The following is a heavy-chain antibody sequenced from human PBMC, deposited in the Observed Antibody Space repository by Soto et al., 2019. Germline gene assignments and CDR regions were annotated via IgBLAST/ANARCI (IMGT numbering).Heavy chain of an antibody. CDR3: ARDYYYYDSSGSLDY. J-gene: IGHJ4*02. Sequence: GGSMRLSCAASVFTLSSYGMHWVRQAPGKGLEWVAVIWYDGSNKYYADSVKGRFTISRDNSKNTLYLQMNSLRAEDTAVYYCARDYYYYDSSGSLDYWGQGTLVTVSS. V-gene: IGHV3-33*01. D-gene: IGHD3-22*01. CDR2: IWYDGSNK. CDR1: VFTLSSYG.